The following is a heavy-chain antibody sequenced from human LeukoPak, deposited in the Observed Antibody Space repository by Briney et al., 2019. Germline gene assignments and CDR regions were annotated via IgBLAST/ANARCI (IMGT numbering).Heavy chain of an antibody. CDR1: GYTFTGYY. Sequence: ASVKVSCKASGYTFTGYYIHWVRQAPGQGLEWMGRINPNSGGTNYAQKLQGRVTMTTDTSTSTAYMELRSLRSDDTAVYYCARGYSSGWYGTPYYYYYYMDVWGKGTTVTISS. J-gene: IGHJ6*03. V-gene: IGHV1-2*02. CDR3: ARGYSSGWYGTPYYYYYYMDV. D-gene: IGHD6-19*01. CDR2: INPNSGGT.